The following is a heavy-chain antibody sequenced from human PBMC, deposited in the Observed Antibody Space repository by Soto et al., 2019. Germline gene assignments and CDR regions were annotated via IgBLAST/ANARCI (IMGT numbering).Heavy chain of an antibody. J-gene: IGHJ6*02. Sequence: ASVKVSGKASGYTFTSYAMNWVRQAPGQGLEWMGWINTNTGNPTYAQGFTGRFVFSLDTSVSTAYLQICSLKAEDTAVYYCARDAAPPTYDFWSGYYNRYYYYGMDVWGQGTTVTVSS. D-gene: IGHD3-3*01. CDR1: GYTFTSYA. CDR3: ARDAAPPTYDFWSGYYNRYYYYGMDV. V-gene: IGHV7-4-1*01. CDR2: INTNTGNP.